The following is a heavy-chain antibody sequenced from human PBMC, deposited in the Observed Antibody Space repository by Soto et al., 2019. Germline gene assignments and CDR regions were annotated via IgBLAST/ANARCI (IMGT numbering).Heavy chain of an antibody. CDR1: GFTFSSYG. CDR3: ARERYSSGYTRIDY. D-gene: IGHD3-22*01. J-gene: IGHJ4*02. Sequence: QVQLVESGGGVVQPGRSLRLSCAASGFTFSSYGMHWVRQAPGKGLEWVAVIWYDGSNKYYADSVKGRFTISRDNSKNTLYLQMNSLRAEDTAVYYCARERYSSGYTRIDYWGQGTLVTVSS. V-gene: IGHV3-33*01. CDR2: IWYDGSNK.